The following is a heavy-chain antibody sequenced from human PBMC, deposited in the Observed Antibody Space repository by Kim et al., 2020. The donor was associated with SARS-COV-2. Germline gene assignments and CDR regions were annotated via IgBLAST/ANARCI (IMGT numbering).Heavy chain of an antibody. CDR3: TIPLEMTYS. V-gene: IGHV3-74*01. D-gene: IGHD1-1*01. CDR2: INGDGSVT. Sequence: GGSLRLSCVGSGFTFSNSWIHWVRQAPGKGPEWVSRINGDGSVTGYADLVKGRFTISRDNAKNPLSLQINSLRAEDTAKNYCTIPLEMTYSWGQRTLITV. J-gene: IGHJ4*02. CDR1: GFTFSNSW.